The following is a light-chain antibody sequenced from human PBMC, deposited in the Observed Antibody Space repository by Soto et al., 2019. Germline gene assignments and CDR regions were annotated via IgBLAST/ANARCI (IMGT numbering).Light chain of an antibody. CDR3: QQYNSYSPT. CDR2: DAY. J-gene: IGKJ1*01. V-gene: IGKV1-5*01. Sequence: DIQMTQSPSTLSASVEVRVSITCRASQSISSWLAGYQQKPGQAPKHLIYDAYSLESGVPSRFRGSGSGTELLLNISSLQPDGFATYYCQQYNSYSPTFGPQTKVEIK. CDR1: QSISSW.